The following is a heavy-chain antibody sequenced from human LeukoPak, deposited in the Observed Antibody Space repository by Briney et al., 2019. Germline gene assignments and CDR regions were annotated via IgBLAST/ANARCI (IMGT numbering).Heavy chain of an antibody. J-gene: IGHJ4*02. V-gene: IGHV3-7*04. D-gene: IGHD3-16*01. Sequence: GGSLRLSCAASGFTFSRYWMSWVRQAPGKGLEWVANIKEDGSAKYYGDSVEGRFTISRDNAKNSLYLQMNSLRAEDTAVYYCARWGGGFDYWGQGTLVTVSS. CDR2: IKEDGSAK. CDR3: ARWGGGFDY. CDR1: GFTFSRYW.